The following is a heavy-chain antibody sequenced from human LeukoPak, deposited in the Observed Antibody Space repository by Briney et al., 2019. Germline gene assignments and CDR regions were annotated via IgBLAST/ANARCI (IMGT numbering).Heavy chain of an antibody. J-gene: IGHJ4*02. CDR1: GFTISSYA. CDR3: VKDRWVDY. V-gene: IGHV3-64D*06. CDR2: ISSDGGST. Sequence: GGSLRLSCSVSGFTISSYAMHWIRQAPGKGLEYVSSISSDGGSTFYADSVKGRFTISRDNSKNTLSLQMSSLRTEDTAVYYCVKDRWVDYWGQGTLVTVSS. D-gene: IGHD4-23*01.